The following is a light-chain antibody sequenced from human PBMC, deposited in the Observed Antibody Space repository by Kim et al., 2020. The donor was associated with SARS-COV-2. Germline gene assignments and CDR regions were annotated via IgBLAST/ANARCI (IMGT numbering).Light chain of an antibody. CDR2: AAS. J-gene: IGKJ4*01. CDR1: QTISTN. CDR3: QQTYSKPLT. V-gene: IGKV1-39*01. Sequence: ASVGDQVTVACRASQTISTNLNWYQQKAGKAPKLLIYAASSLQIGVPSRFSGSGSGTDFTLTISSLQPEDFATYYCQQTYSKPLTFGGGTKVDIK.